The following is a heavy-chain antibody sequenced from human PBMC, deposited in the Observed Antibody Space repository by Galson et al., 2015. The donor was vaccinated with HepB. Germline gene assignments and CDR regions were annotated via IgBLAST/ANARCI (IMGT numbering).Heavy chain of an antibody. CDR1: GYTFTSYD. D-gene: IGHD2-2*01. CDR3: ARDVMYRFDQ. V-gene: IGHV1-18*01. CDR2: ISANSGNT. Sequence: SVKVSCKASGYTFTSYDINWVRQATGQGLEWVGWISANSGNTRYAQNLQGRVTLTTDTSTTTAYMELGSLRSDDTAVYYCARDVMYRFDQWGQGTLVTVSS. J-gene: IGHJ4*02.